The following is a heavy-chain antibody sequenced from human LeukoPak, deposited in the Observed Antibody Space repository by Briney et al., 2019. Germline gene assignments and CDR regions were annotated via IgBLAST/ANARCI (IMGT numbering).Heavy chain of an antibody. Sequence: SETLSLTCAVYGESFSGYYWSWIRQPPGKGLEWIGEINHSGSTNYNPSLKSRVTISVDTSKNQFSLKLSSVTAADTAVYYCARGSNYYDSGKGWFDPWGQGTLVTVSS. V-gene: IGHV4-34*01. D-gene: IGHD3-10*01. J-gene: IGHJ5*02. CDR3: ARGSNYYDSGKGWFDP. CDR1: GESFSGYY. CDR2: INHSGST.